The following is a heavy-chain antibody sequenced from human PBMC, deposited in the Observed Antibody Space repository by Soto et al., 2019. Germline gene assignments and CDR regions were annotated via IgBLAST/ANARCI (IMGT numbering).Heavy chain of an antibody. J-gene: IGHJ4*02. CDR1: GGSISSSSYY. D-gene: IGHD3-9*01. CDR3: ARQVSYYDILTGYYNGYYFDY. V-gene: IGHV4-39*01. CDR2: IYYSGST. Sequence: QLQLQESGPGLVKPSETLSLTCTVSGGSISSSSYYWGWIRQPPGKGLEWIGSIYYSGSTYYNPSRKSRVTISGDTSKNQFSLKLSSVTAADTAVYYCARQVSYYDILTGYYNGYYFDYWGQGTLVTVSS.